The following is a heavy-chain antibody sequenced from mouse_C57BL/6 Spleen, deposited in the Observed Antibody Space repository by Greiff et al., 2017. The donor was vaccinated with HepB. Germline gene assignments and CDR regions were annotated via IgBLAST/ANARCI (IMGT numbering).Heavy chain of an antibody. J-gene: IGHJ4*01. Sequence: QVQLQQPGTELVKPGASVKLSCKASGYTFTSYWMHWVKQRPGQGLEWIGNINPSNGGTNYNEKFKSKATLTVDKSSSTAYMQLSSLTSEDSAVYYCARLEGYGSSYYYAMDYWGQGTSVTVSS. CDR1: GYTFTSYW. D-gene: IGHD1-1*01. V-gene: IGHV1-53*01. CDR3: ARLEGYGSSYYYAMDY. CDR2: INPSNGGT.